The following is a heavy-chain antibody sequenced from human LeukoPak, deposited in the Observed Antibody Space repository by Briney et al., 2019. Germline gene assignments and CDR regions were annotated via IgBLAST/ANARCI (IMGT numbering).Heavy chain of an antibody. J-gene: IGHJ5*02. D-gene: IGHD3-10*01. Sequence: GASVKVSCKASGGTVSSYAISWVRQAPGQGLEWMGGIIPIFGTANYAQKFQGRVTITADKSTSTAYMELSSLRSEDTAVYYCARESSTMVRGVIITNWFDPRGQGTLVTVSS. CDR1: GGTVSSYA. CDR2: IIPIFGTA. V-gene: IGHV1-69*06. CDR3: ARESSTMVRGVIITNWFDP.